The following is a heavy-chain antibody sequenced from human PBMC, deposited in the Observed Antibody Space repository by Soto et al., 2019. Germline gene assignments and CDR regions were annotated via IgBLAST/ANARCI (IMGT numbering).Heavy chain of an antibody. J-gene: IGHJ5*02. CDR1: GESFSGYH. Sequence: SETLSLTCAVYGESFSGYHWTWIRQSPGQGLEWIGEINLSGNTNYNPSLKSRVTISVDTSKNQFSLKLTSVTAADTAVYYCARVLVTYGGIMVPYNWFDTWGQGNLVT. V-gene: IGHV4-34*01. CDR3: ARVLVTYGGIMVPYNWFDT. D-gene: IGHD3-16*01. CDR2: INLSGNT.